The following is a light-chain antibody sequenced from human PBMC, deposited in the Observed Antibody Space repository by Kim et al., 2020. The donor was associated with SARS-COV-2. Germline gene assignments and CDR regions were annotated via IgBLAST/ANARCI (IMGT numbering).Light chain of an antibody. Sequence: AIQMTQSPSSLSASVGDRVTITCRASQDIRNGLGWYQHKPGKAPNLQIYDASTLQSGVPSRFSGSASGTNFTLTISSLQPEDFATYYCLQDYMYSWTFGQGTKVDIK. CDR3: LQDYMYSWT. CDR2: DAS. J-gene: IGKJ1*01. CDR1: QDIRNG. V-gene: IGKV1-6*01.